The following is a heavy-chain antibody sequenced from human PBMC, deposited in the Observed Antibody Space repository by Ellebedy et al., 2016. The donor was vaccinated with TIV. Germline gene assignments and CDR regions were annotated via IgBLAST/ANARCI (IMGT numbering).Heavy chain of an antibody. CDR2: FDPEDGET. Sequence: AASVKVSCKVSGYTLTELSMHWVRQAPGKGLEWMGGFDPEDGETIYAQKFQGRVTMTRNTSITTAFMELSSLRSEDTAVNYCARRMDEEAMPAFDYWGQGTLVTVSS. CDR1: GYTLTELS. CDR3: ARRMDEEAMPAFDY. D-gene: IGHD2-2*01. V-gene: IGHV1-24*01. J-gene: IGHJ4*02.